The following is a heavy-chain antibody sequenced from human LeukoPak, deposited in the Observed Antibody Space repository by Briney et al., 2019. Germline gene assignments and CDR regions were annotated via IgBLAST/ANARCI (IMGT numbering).Heavy chain of an antibody. V-gene: IGHV4-61*02. CDR1: GASISSGPHY. CDR3: ARSERIIMILGGAFDI. Sequence: SETLSLTCTVSGASISSGPHYWSWIRQPAGKGLEWIGRIYSSGSTNYSPSLKSRVTISVDTSKNQFSLKLSSVTAADTAVYYCARSERIIMILGGAFDIWGQGTVVTVSS. D-gene: IGHD3-22*01. CDR2: IYSSGST. J-gene: IGHJ3*02.